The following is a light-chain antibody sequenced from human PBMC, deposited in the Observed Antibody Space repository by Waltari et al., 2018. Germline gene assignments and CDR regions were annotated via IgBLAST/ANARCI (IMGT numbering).Light chain of an antibody. J-gene: IGLJ1*01. CDR2: YDS. CDR1: NIADKN. V-gene: IGLV3-21*04. Sequence: PGETARITCGGNNIADKNVHWYQQKPGQAPVLVIFYDSDRPSGIPERFSGSNSGNTATLTISRAEAGDEADYYCQVWDTSIDLSVFGTGTKVTVL. CDR3: QVWDTSIDLSV.